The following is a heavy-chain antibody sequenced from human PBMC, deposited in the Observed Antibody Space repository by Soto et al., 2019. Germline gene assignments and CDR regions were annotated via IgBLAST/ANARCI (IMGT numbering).Heavy chain of an antibody. CDR3: ARGGPYQLLSDFDY. J-gene: IGHJ4*02. D-gene: IGHD2-2*01. CDR2: ISNNGGST. Sequence: EVQLVESGGILVQPGESLRLSCVASGFSFSNYAMHWVRQAPGKGLEFVSAISNNGGSTCYANSVKGRFTISRDNSKNTLYLQMGSLRTDDMAVYYCARGGPYQLLSDFDYWGQGTLVTVSS. CDR1: GFSFSNYA. V-gene: IGHV3-64*01.